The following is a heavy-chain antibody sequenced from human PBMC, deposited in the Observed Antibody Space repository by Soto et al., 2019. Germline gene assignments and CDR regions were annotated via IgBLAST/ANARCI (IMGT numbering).Heavy chain of an antibody. Sequence: PSETLSLTCTVSGGSISSSSYYWGWIRQPPGKGLEWIGSIYYSGSTYYNPSLKSRVTISVDTSKNQFSLKLSSVTAADTAVYYCARVSYYYDSSGLGWFAPWGQRTLVTVSS. CDR1: GGSISSSSYY. J-gene: IGHJ5*02. D-gene: IGHD3-22*01. V-gene: IGHV4-39*01. CDR3: ARVSYYYDSSGLGWFAP. CDR2: IYYSGST.